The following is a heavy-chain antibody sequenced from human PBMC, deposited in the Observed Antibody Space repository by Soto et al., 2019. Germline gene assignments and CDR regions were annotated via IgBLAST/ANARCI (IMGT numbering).Heavy chain of an antibody. CDR1: GYTFTGYY. V-gene: IGHV1-2*02. J-gene: IGHJ4*02. D-gene: IGHD1-26*01. Sequence: GASGKVSGKGSGYTFTGYYIHWVRQTPGQGPEWMGEISPQTGGTKYAQKYQGRVTMTRDTSITTVYMELSNLSPDDTAVYYCGRGRSGELVIFYWGQGTLVTVSS. CDR2: ISPQTGGT. CDR3: GRGRSGELVIFY.